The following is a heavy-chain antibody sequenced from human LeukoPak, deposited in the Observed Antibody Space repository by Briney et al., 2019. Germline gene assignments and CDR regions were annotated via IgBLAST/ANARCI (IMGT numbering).Heavy chain of an antibody. CDR1: GGSITNFY. Sequence: PSETLSLTCAVSGGSITNFYWSWIRQPPGKGLEWIGDIYYSGRTKYSPSLKSRVTISVDTSKNQFSLKLNSVTAADTAVYYCARGPSLNYAGDWFDPWGQGTLVTVSS. CDR2: IYYSGRT. V-gene: IGHV4-59*01. J-gene: IGHJ5*02. CDR3: ARGPSLNYAGDWFDP. D-gene: IGHD1-7*01.